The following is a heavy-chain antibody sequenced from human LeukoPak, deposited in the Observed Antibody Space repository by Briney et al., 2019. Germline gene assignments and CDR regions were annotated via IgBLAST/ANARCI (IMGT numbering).Heavy chain of an antibody. CDR2: ISGSGGST. CDR3: AKGDSSGYYYELRYFDY. V-gene: IGHV3-23*01. D-gene: IGHD3-22*01. Sequence: GGSLRLSCAASGFTFSSYAMSWVRQAPGKGLEWVSAISGSGGSTYYADSVKGRFTISRDNAKNTLYLQMNSLRAEDTAFYYCAKGDSSGYYYELRYFDYWGQGTLVTVSS. CDR1: GFTFSSYA. J-gene: IGHJ4*02.